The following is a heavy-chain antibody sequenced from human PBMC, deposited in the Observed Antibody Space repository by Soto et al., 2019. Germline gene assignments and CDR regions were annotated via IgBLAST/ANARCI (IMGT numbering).Heavy chain of an antibody. D-gene: IGHD5-18*01. Sequence: QVQLVQSGAEVKKPGASVKVSCKASGYTFTNNDVSWVRQATGQGLEWMGWMYPGSGDTGYAQKFQGRVTMTRDISIATAYMELNSLTSEDTAIYYCARMESFGSLNWFDPWGQGTLVTVSS. CDR1: GYTFTNND. J-gene: IGHJ5*02. V-gene: IGHV1-8*02. CDR3: ARMESFGSLNWFDP. CDR2: MYPGSGDT.